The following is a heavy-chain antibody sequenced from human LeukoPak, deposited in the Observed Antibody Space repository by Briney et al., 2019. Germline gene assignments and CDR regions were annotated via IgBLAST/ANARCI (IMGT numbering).Heavy chain of an antibody. CDR3: ARCYYGSAYFDY. Sequence: SSETLSLTCTVSGGSISSGSYYWSWIRQPAGKGLEWIGRIYTSGSTNYNPSLKSRVTISVDTSKNQFSLKLSSVTAADTAVYYCARCYYGSAYFDYWGQGTLVTVSS. V-gene: IGHV4-61*02. CDR1: GGSISSGSYY. CDR2: IYTSGST. J-gene: IGHJ4*02. D-gene: IGHD3-10*01.